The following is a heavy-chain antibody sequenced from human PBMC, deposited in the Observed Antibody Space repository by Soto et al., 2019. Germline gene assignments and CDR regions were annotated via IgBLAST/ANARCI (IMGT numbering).Heavy chain of an antibody. J-gene: IGHJ4*02. V-gene: IGHV4-39*01. CDR2: FYYTGGT. D-gene: IGHD3-3*01. CDR3: ASPRQGNYDFLSGYYALDY. Sequence: PSETLSLTCTVSGASISSSRSYWGWVRQPPGKGLEWIVSFYYTGGTYSTYYNPSLKSRVTISVDTSKSQFSLNLRSVTAADTAVYYCASPRQGNYDFLSGYYALDYWGQGALVTSPQ. CDR1: GASISSSRSY.